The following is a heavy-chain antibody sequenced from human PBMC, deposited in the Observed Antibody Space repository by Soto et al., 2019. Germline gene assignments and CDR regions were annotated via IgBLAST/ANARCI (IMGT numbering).Heavy chain of an antibody. D-gene: IGHD3-10*01. CDR1: GYLFTDYG. J-gene: IGHJ4*02. V-gene: IGHV1-18*01. CDR2: INVFNGDP. CDR3: VRVRRGQMDY. Sequence: ASVKVSCKSSGYLFTDYGIAWVRQAPGQGLEWMGWINVFNGDPRYAPNLQGRVTMTKDTSTNTASMELRSLRSDDTAVYFCVRVRRGQMDYWGQGSLVTVSS.